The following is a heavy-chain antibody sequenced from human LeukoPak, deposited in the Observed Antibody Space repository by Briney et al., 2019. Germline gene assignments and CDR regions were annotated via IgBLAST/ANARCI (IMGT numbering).Heavy chain of an antibody. D-gene: IGHD6-19*01. CDR1: GGSFSGYN. V-gene: IGHV3-7*01. Sequence: ETLSLTCAVYGGSFSGYNWTWIRQPPGKGLEWVAHMNQGGSETTNVDSVKGRFTISRDDAKNLVFLQMNSLRVEDTAVYYCARDGVAGGFDYWGQGILVTVSS. J-gene: IGHJ4*02. CDR3: ARDGVAGGFDY. CDR2: MNQGGSET.